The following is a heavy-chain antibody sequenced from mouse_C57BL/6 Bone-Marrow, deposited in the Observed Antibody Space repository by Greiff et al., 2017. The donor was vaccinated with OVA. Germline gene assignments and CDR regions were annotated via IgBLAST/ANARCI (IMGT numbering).Heavy chain of an antibody. J-gene: IGHJ2*01. D-gene: IGHD4-1*01. CDR2: IDPSDSYT. CDR3: ARTLGGGDFDY. Sequence: QVQLKQPGAELVMPGASVKLSCTASGYTFTSYWMHWVKQRPGQGLEWIGEIDPSDSYTNYNQKFKGKSTLTVDKSSSTAYMQLSSLTSEDSAVYYCARTLGGGDFDYWGQGTTLTVSS. CDR1: GYTFTSYW. V-gene: IGHV1-69*01.